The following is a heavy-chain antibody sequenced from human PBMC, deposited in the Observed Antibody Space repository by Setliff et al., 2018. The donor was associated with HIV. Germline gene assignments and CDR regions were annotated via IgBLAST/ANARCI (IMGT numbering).Heavy chain of an antibody. CDR3: ARLGSGWSDSYYYAMDV. Sequence: ASVKVSCKASGYTFLTYGNSWVRQAPGHGLEWMGWISPYNGHTNYAQNFQGRVTMTTDTSTSRAYMELRSLRSDDTAAYFCARLGSGWSDSYYYAMDVWGQGTTVTVSS. D-gene: IGHD6-19*01. CDR1: GYTFLTYG. CDR2: ISPYNGHT. V-gene: IGHV1-18*01. J-gene: IGHJ6*02.